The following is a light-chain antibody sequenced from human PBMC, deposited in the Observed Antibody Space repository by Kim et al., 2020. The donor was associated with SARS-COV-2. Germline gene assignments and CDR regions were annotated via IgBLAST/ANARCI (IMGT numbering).Light chain of an antibody. CDR2: GAS. CDR3: LQHNTYPIT. J-gene: IGKJ5*01. V-gene: IGKV1-17*01. CDR1: QDIRND. Sequence: ASEGDRYTLTCRASQDIRNDLGWYQQNPGRAPKRLIYGASSLQSGVPSRFSGSGSGTEFTLTLSSLQPEDFATYFCLQHNTYPITFGQGTRLEIK.